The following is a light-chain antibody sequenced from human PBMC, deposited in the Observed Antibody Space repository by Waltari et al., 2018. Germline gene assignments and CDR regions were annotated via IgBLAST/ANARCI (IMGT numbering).Light chain of an antibody. CDR2: DAS. CDR1: QSVSSY. V-gene: IGKV3D-11*02. Sequence: EIVLTQSPATLSLSPGERATLSCRASQSVSSYLAWYQQKPGQAPRLLIYDASNRATGIPARFSGSGPGTDVTLTISSLEPEDFAVYYCQQRSNWPGVTFGGGTKVEIK. CDR3: QQRSNWPGVT. J-gene: IGKJ4*01.